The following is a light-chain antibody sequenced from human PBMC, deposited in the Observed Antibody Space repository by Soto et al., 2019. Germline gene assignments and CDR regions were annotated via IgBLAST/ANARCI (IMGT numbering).Light chain of an antibody. CDR3: QQFNSYPRGLT. CDR1: QGISSA. Sequence: AIQLTQSPSSLSASVGDRVTITCRASQGISSALAWYQQKPGKAPKLLIYDASSLESGVPSRCSGSGSETDFTPTIGSLQPEDFATYYCQQFNSYPRGLTFGGGTKVEIK. V-gene: IGKV1-13*02. CDR2: DAS. J-gene: IGKJ4*01.